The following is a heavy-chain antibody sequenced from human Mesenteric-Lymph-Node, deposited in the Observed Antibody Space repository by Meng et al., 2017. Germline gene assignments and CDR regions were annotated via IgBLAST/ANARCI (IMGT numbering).Heavy chain of an antibody. CDR3: ARVPGKGIAAAGTFPYNWFDP. CDR1: GSSVSSDYY. D-gene: IGHD6-13*01. Sequence: SETLSLTCTVSGSSVSSDYYWTWIRQAPGKGLEWIGSMFHSGSTNYNPSLKSRVTISVDTSKNQFSLKLSSVTAADTAVYYCARVPGKGIAAAGTFPYNWFDPWGQGTLVTVSS. V-gene: IGHV4-38-2*02. CDR2: MFHSGST. J-gene: IGHJ5*02.